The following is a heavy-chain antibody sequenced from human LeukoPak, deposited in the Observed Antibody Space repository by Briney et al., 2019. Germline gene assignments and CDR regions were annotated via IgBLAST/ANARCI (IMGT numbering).Heavy chain of an antibody. CDR2: ISYDGSNK. D-gene: IGHD6-19*01. Sequence: GGSLRLSCAASGFTFSSYAMHWVRQAPGKGLEWVAVISYDGSNKYYADSVKGRFTISRDNSKNTLYLQMNSLRAEDTAVYYCARSGLVVAVVGLVYFDYWGQGTLVTVSS. V-gene: IGHV3-30-3*01. CDR3: ARSGLVVAVVGLVYFDY. CDR1: GFTFSSYA. J-gene: IGHJ4*02.